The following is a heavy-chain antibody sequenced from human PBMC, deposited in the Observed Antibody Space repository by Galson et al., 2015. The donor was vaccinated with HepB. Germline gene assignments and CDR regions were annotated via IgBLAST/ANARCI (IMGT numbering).Heavy chain of an antibody. CDR2: INPNSSGT. CDR3: ARTTRRIVVVVAATLWFDP. D-gene: IGHD2-15*01. CDR1: GYTFTGYY. J-gene: IGHJ5*02. V-gene: IGHV1-2*06. Sequence: SVKVSCKASGYTFTGYYMHWVRQAPGQGLEWMGRINPNSSGTNYARKFQGRVTMTRDTSISTAYMELSRLRSDDTAVYYCARTTRRIVVVVAATLWFDPWGQGTLVTVSS.